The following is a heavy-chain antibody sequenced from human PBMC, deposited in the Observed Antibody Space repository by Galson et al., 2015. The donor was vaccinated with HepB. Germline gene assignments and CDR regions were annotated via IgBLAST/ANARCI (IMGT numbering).Heavy chain of an antibody. CDR1: GFTFSSYW. D-gene: IGHD3-3*01. Sequence: SLRLSCAASGFTFSSYWMSWVRQAPGKGLEWVANIKQDGSEKYYVDSVKGRFTISRDNAKNSLYLQMNSLRAEDTAVYYCARRFLEWPEGVCWFDPWGQGTLVTVSS. CDR2: IKQDGSEK. CDR3: ARRFLEWPEGVCWFDP. J-gene: IGHJ5*02. V-gene: IGHV3-7*03.